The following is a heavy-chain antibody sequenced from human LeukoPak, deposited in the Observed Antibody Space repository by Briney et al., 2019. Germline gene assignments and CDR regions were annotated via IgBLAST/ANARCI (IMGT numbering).Heavy chain of an antibody. Sequence: GGSLRLSCAASGFTFSSYGMHWVRQAPGKGLEWVAVIWYDGSNKYYADSVKGRFTISRDNSKNTLYLQMNSLRAEDTAVYYCAXXLGATENNWFDPWGQGTLVTVSS. V-gene: IGHV3-33*01. CDR3: AXXLGATENNWFDP. J-gene: IGHJ5*02. CDR1: GFTFSSYG. CDR2: IWYDGSNK. D-gene: IGHD5-12*01.